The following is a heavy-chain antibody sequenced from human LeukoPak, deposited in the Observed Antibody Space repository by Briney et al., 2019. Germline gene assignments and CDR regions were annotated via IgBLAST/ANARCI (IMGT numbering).Heavy chain of an antibody. J-gene: IGHJ4*02. V-gene: IGHV1-18*01. D-gene: IGHD2-8*01. CDR2: ISTYNGNT. CDR1: GYTFTSYG. CDR3: ARALKGYCTNGVCYTLGY. Sequence: ASVKVSCKASGYTFTSYGISWVRQAPGQGLEWMGWISTYNGNTNYAQKFQGRVTMTRDTSISTAYMELSKLRSDDTAVYYCARALKGYCTNGVCYTLGYWGQGTLVTVSS.